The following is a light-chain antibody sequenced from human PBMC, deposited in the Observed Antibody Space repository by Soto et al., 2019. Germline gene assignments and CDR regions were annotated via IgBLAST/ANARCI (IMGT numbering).Light chain of an antibody. CDR1: QSISNN. CDR3: QQRSNWPPIT. CDR2: DAS. Sequence: EIVMTQSPATLSVSPGERATLSCRAGQSISNNLAWYQQKPGQAPRLLIYDASNRATGIPARFSGSGSGTGFTLTISSLEPEDFAVYYCQQRSNWPPITFGQGTRLEIK. J-gene: IGKJ5*01. V-gene: IGKV3-11*01.